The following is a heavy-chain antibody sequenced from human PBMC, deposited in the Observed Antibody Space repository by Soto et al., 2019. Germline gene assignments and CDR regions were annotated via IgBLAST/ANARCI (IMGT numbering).Heavy chain of an antibody. D-gene: IGHD3-9*01. CDR1: GGSISSSSYY. V-gene: IGHV4-39*01. CDR3: ASILRYFDWLGYFDY. Sequence: QLQLQESGPGLVKTSETLSLTCTVSGGSISSSSYYWGWIRQPPGKGLEWIGSIYYSGSTYYNPSLKSRVTISVDTSKNQFSLKLSSVTAADTAVYYCASILRYFDWLGYFDYGCQGTLVTVSS. CDR2: IYYSGST. J-gene: IGHJ4*02.